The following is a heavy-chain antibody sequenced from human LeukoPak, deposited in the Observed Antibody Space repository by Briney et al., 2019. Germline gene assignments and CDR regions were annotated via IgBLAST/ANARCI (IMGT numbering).Heavy chain of an antibody. Sequence: SGGSLRLSCAASGFTFSSYAMHWVRQTPGKGLEWVAVRSYDGIDKYYADSVKGRFTISRDNSKNTLYLQMNSLRSEDTAVYYCAKGSCSSTTCLKTDWGQGTPVTVSS. V-gene: IGHV3-30*18. CDR2: RSYDGIDK. CDR1: GFTFSSYA. J-gene: IGHJ4*02. D-gene: IGHD2-2*01. CDR3: AKGSCSSTTCLKTD.